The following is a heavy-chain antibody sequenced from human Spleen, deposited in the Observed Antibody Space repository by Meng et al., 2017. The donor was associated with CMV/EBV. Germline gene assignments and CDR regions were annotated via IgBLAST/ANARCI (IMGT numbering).Heavy chain of an antibody. V-gene: IGHV3-21*01. J-gene: IGHJ6*02. Sequence: GGSLRLSCAASGFTFSSYSMNWVRQAPGKGLEWVSSISSSSSYIYYADSVKGRFTISRDNAKNSLYLQMNSLRAEDTAVYYCASVPTIFGVVISVWGQWTTVTVSS. D-gene: IGHD3-3*01. CDR1: GFTFSSYS. CDR2: ISSSSSYI. CDR3: ASVPTIFGVVISV.